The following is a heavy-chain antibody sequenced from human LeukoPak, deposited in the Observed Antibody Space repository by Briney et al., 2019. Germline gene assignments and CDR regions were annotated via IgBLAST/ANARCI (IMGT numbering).Heavy chain of an antibody. J-gene: IGHJ3*02. CDR3: ARGHIAVAGTYAFDI. Sequence: GGSLRLSCAASGFTFSTYWMHWVRQAPGKGLVWVSRINTDGSNRGYADSVKGRFTISRDNAKNTLYLQMNSLRAEDTAVYYCARGHIAVAGTYAFDIWGQGTMVTVSS. V-gene: IGHV3-74*01. CDR1: GFTFSTYW. CDR2: INTDGSNR. D-gene: IGHD6-19*01.